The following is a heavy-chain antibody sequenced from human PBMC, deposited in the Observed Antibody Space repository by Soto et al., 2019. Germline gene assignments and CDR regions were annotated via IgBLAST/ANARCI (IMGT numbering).Heavy chain of an antibody. CDR3: ARVALEGVVAAAGALDY. D-gene: IGHD6-13*01. Sequence: QVQLVQSGAEVKKPGSSVKVSCKASGGTFSSYAISWVRQAPGQGLEWMGGIIPIFGTANYAQKFQGRVTITADESTSTAYMELSSLRSEDTAVYYCARVALEGVVAAAGALDYWGQGTLVTVSS. J-gene: IGHJ4*02. V-gene: IGHV1-69*01. CDR2: IIPIFGTA. CDR1: GGTFSSYA.